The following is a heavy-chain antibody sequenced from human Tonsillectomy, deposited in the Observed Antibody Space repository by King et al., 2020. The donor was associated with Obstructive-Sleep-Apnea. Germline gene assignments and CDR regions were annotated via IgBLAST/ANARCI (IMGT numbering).Heavy chain of an antibody. Sequence: VQLVESGGGVVQPGRSLRLSCAASGFTFSSYGMHWVRQAPGKGREWVAVIWYDGSNKYYADSVKGRFTISRDNSKNTLYLQMNSLRAEDTAVYYCARDAGYDYGGNSSPFDYWGQGTLVTVSS. D-gene: IGHD4-23*01. V-gene: IGHV3-33*01. CDR1: GFTFSSYG. CDR3: ARDAGYDYGGNSSPFDY. CDR2: IWYDGSNK. J-gene: IGHJ4*02.